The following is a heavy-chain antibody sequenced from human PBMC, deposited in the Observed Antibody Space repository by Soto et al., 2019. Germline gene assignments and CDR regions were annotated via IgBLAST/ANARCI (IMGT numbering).Heavy chain of an antibody. J-gene: IGHJ5*02. CDR3: ARIEGADRRWFDP. CDR1: GYTFTSYA. CDR2: ISADNGNT. Sequence: ASVKVSCKASGYTFTSYAMHWVRQAPGQRREWMGWISADNGNTKYSQKFQGRVTMTTDTSTSTAYMELRSLRSDDTAVYYCARIEGADRRWFDPWGQGTLVTVSS. V-gene: IGHV1-3*01. D-gene: IGHD1-26*01.